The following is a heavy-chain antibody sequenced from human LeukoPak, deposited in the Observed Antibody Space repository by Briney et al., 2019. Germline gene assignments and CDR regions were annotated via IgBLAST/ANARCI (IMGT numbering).Heavy chain of an antibody. Sequence: GGSLRLSCAASGYPFSDYAMSWVRQAPGKRLEWVSTISDVGVNTDYADSVKGRFTISRDNPKNTLYLQMNSLRAEDTAVYYCANFLDRSRFDPWGQGTLVTVSS. CDR1: GYPFSDYA. CDR3: ANFLDRSRFDP. V-gene: IGHV3-23*01. CDR2: ISDVGVNT. J-gene: IGHJ5*02. D-gene: IGHD3/OR15-3a*01.